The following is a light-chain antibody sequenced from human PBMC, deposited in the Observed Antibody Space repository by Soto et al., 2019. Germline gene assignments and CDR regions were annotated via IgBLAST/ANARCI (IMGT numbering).Light chain of an antibody. J-gene: IGKJ5*01. V-gene: IGKV2-28*01. CDR2: LGS. Sequence: DIVMTQSPLSLPVTPGEPASISCRSSQSLLHSNGYNYLDWYLQKPGQSPQLLIYLGSNRASGVPGRLSGSGSGTESTLKISRVEAEDVGVYYCLQDLQTPLTFGQGTRLEI. CDR1: QSLLHSNGYNY. CDR3: LQDLQTPLT.